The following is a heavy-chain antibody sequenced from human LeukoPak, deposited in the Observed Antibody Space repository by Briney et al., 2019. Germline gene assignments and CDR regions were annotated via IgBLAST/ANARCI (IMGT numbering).Heavy chain of an antibody. CDR2: FFYSGNT. V-gene: IGHV4-39*01. J-gene: IGHJ4*02. Sequence: SETLSLTCTVSGGSISRSSYYWGWIRQTPGKGLEWMGSFFYSGNTYYNPSLNSRVTILVETSKNQFSLRLSSVTAADTAVYYCAGTVGATFHFDYWGQGTLVTVSS. D-gene: IGHD1-26*01. CDR1: GGSISRSSYY. CDR3: AGTVGATFHFDY.